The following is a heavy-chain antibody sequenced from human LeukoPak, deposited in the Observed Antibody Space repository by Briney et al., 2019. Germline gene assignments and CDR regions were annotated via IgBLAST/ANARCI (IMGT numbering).Heavy chain of an antibody. V-gene: IGHV3-23*01. Sequence: GGSLRLSCAASGFTFSTYAMSWVRQAPGKGLEWVSAISGSGGSTYYADSVKGRFTISRDNSKNTLYLQMNSLRAEDTAVYYCAKDDSSGYYYPPYFDYWGQGTLVTVSS. D-gene: IGHD3-22*01. CDR3: AKDDSSGYYYPPYFDY. CDR1: GFTFSTYA. J-gene: IGHJ4*02. CDR2: ISGSGGST.